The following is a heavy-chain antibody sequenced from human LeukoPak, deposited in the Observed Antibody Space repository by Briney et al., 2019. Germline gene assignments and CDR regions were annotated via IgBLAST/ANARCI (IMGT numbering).Heavy chain of an antibody. J-gene: IGHJ4*02. Sequence: PPETLSLTCAVYGGSFSGYYWSWIRQPPGKGLEWIGEINHSGSTNYNPSLKSRVTISVDTSKNQFSLKLSSVTAADTAVYYCARVSWFGELPNYWGQGTLVTVSS. CDR1: GGSFSGYY. CDR2: INHSGST. V-gene: IGHV4-34*01. D-gene: IGHD3-10*01. CDR3: ARVSWFGELPNY.